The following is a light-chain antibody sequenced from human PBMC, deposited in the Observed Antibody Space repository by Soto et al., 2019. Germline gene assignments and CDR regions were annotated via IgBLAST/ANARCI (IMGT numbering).Light chain of an antibody. Sequence: DIQMTQSPSTLSGSVGDRVTITCRASQTISSWLAWYQQKPGKAPKLLIYKASTLKSGVPSRFSGSGSGTEFTLTISSLQPEDFAIYYCQQYFSFPWTFGQGTKVDIK. CDR1: QTISSW. V-gene: IGKV1-5*03. J-gene: IGKJ1*01. CDR3: QQYFSFPWT. CDR2: KAS.